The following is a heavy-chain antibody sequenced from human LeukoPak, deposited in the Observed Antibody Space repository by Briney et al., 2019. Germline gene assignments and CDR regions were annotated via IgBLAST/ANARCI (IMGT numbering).Heavy chain of an antibody. Sequence: GGSLRLSCAASGFTFSDYYMGWIRQAPGKGLEWVSYISSSGTTIHYADSVKGRFTISRDNAKNSLYLQMNSLRADDTAVYYCARYSSSSALFYWGQGTLVTVSS. CDR2: ISSSGTTI. V-gene: IGHV3-11*01. J-gene: IGHJ4*02. CDR1: GFTFSDYY. D-gene: IGHD6-6*01. CDR3: ARYSSSSALFY.